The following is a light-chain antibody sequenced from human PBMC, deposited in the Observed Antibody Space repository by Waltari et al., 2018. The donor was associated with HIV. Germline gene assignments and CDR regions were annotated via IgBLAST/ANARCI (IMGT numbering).Light chain of an antibody. V-gene: IGKV3-15*01. CDR2: GAS. J-gene: IGKJ1*01. Sequence: EIVMTQSPATLSVSPGERATLSCRASQSVGSNLAWYQQKRGQAPRLLIYGASTRATGIPARFSGTGSGTEFTLTIGSLQSEDFAVYYCQQYNNWWTFGLGTKVEI. CDR3: QQYNNWWT. CDR1: QSVGSN.